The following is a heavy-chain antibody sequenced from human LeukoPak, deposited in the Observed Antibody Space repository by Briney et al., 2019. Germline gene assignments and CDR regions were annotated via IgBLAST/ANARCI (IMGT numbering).Heavy chain of an antibody. CDR1: GFSFRTHW. Sequence: PGGSLRLSCAASGFSFRTHWMSWVRQAPGKGLEWVANINEDGRKKFYVDSVEGRFTISRDDAKTSLFLQMNSLRVEDTAVYYCAKWMGRDSWGQGTLVTDSS. CDR2: INEDGRKK. J-gene: IGHJ4*02. CDR3: AKWMGRDS. V-gene: IGHV3-7*02. D-gene: IGHD6-19*01.